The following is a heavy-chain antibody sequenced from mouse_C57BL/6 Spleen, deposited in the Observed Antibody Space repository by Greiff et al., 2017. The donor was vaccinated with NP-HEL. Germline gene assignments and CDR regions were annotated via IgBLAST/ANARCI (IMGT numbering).Heavy chain of an antibody. V-gene: IGHV1-82*01. Sequence: VKLQESGPELVKPGASVKISCKASGYAFSSSWMNWVKQRPGKGLEWIGRIYPGDGDTNYNGKFKGKATLTADKSSSTAYMQLSSLTSEDSAVYFCARDRYSNYVGFAYWGQGTLVTVSA. J-gene: IGHJ3*01. CDR2: IYPGDGDT. CDR1: GYAFSSSW. CDR3: ARDRYSNYVGFAY. D-gene: IGHD2-5*01.